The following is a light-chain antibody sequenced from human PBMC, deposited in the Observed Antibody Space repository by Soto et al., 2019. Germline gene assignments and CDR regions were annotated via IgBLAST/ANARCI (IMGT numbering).Light chain of an antibody. CDR1: QSISSY. Sequence: DIQMTQSPSSLSASVGDRVTITCRASQSISSYLNWYQQKPGKAPKLLIYAASNLQSGVPSRFSGSGSGTDFTLTISSLQPEDFATYYCQQSYGTPFTFGPGTKVDIK. CDR2: AAS. J-gene: IGKJ3*01. V-gene: IGKV1-39*01. CDR3: QQSYGTPFT.